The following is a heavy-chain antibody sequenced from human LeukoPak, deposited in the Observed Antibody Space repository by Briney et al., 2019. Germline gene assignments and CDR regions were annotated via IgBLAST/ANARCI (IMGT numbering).Heavy chain of an antibody. V-gene: IGHV1-18*01. J-gene: IGHJ4*02. D-gene: IGHD2-2*01. CDR1: GYTFSTYG. CDR3: AREWKYCRSTSCGYYFDY. CDR2: ISVYKGNA. Sequence: GASVKVSCKASGYTFSTYGITWVRQAPVQGLEWMGWISVYKGNAEYAQKFQDRVTMTIDTSASTAYMELRSLKSDDTAVYYCAREWKYCRSTSCGYYFDYWGQGTLVTVSS.